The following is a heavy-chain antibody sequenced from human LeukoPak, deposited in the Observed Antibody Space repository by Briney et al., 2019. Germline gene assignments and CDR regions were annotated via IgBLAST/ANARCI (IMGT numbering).Heavy chain of an antibody. Sequence: GGSLRLSCVVSGFTFNRCCMNWVRQAPGTVLDWVAHINPDGRDTYYVDSVKGRFTISRDNAQNSMYLQMNSLRVEDTAVYYCTSWGDTTAEYFQRWGQGTLVTVSS. CDR1: GFTFNRCC. V-gene: IGHV3-7*01. J-gene: IGHJ1*01. D-gene: IGHD2-21*02. CDR2: INPDGRDT. CDR3: TSWGDTTAEYFQR.